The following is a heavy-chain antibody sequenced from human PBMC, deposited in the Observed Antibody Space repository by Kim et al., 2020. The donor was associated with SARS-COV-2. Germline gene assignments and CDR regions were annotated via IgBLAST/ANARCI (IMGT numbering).Heavy chain of an antibody. CDR3: ARGDDFWSGTPKA. Sequence: SETLSLTCTVSGGSISSYYWSWIRQPPGKGLEWIGYIYYSGSTNYNPSLKSRVTISVDTSKNQFSLKLSSVTAADTAVYYCARGDDFWSGTPKAWGQGTLVTVSS. CDR1: GGSISSYY. CDR2: IYYSGST. D-gene: IGHD3-3*01. V-gene: IGHV4-59*13. J-gene: IGHJ5*02.